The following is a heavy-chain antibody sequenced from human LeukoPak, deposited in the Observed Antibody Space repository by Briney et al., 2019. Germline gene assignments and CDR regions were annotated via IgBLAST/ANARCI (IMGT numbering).Heavy chain of an antibody. V-gene: IGHV1-69*13. D-gene: IGHD3-3*01. J-gene: IGHJ4*02. CDR1: GGTFSNYA. CDR2: IIPIFGTA. Sequence: GASVKVSCKASGGTFSNYAINWVRQAPGQGLEWMGGIIPIFGTANYAQKFQGRVTITADESTSTAYMELSSLRSEDTAVYYCAIQTTELDFWSGCSLAPHFDYWGQGTLVTVSS. CDR3: AIQTTELDFWSGCSLAPHFDY.